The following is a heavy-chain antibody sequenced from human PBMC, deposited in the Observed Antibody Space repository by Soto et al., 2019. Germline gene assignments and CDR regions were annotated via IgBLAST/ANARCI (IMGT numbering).Heavy chain of an antibody. J-gene: IGHJ6*02. D-gene: IGHD2-15*01. CDR3: ARLGSGGSSLIYYYYYGMDV. CDR1: GYSFTSYW. CDR2: IYPGDSDT. V-gene: IGHV5-51*01. Sequence: GESLKISCKGSGYSFTSYWIGWVRQMPGKGLELMGIIYPGDSDTRYSPSFQGQVTISADKSISTAYLQWSSLKASDTAMYYCARLGSGGSSLIYYYYYGMDVWGQGTTVTSP.